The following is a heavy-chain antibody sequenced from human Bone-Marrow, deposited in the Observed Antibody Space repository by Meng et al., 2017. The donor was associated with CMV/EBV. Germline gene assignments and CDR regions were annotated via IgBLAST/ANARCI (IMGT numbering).Heavy chain of an antibody. CDR1: GFTFSSYW. CDR3: ARKLWFGELLPYFDD. D-gene: IGHD3-10*01. V-gene: IGHV3-7*01. J-gene: IGHJ4*02. Sequence: GESLKISCAASGFTFSSYWMSWVRQAPGKGLEWVANIKQDGSEKYYVDSVKGRFTISRDNAKNSLYLQMNSLRAEDTAVYYCARKLWFGELLPYFDDWGQGTLVTVSS. CDR2: IKQDGSEK.